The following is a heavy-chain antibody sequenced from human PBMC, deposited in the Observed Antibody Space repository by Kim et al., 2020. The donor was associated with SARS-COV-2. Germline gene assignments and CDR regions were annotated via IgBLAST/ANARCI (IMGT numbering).Heavy chain of an antibody. V-gene: IGHV3-7*04. CDR3: ARLYFFNSTGYRAIAY. J-gene: IGHJ4*02. Sequence: DSVRGRFTISRDNAKNSVYLQMNSLRAEDTAVYYCARLYFFNSTGYRAIAYWGQGTLVTVSS. D-gene: IGHD3-22*01.